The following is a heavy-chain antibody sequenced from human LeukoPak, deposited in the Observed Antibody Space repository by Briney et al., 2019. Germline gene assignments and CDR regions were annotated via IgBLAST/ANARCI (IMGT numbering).Heavy chain of an antibody. D-gene: IGHD6-6*01. CDR3: ARMGYSSSSMDY. CDR1: GFTFSNYW. J-gene: IGHJ4*02. Sequence: PGGSLRLSCAASGFTFSNYWMSWVRQAPGKGLEWVANINQDGSVKYYVDPVKGRFTISRDNAKNSLYVQMHSLRVEDTAVYYCARMGYSSSSMDYWGQGTLVTVSS. CDR2: INQDGSVK. V-gene: IGHV3-7*01.